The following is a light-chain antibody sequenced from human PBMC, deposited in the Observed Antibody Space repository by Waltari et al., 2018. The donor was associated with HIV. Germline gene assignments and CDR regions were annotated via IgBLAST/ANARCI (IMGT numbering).Light chain of an antibody. Sequence: SYELTQPPSVSVSPGQTASITCSGDKLGDKYACWYQQKPGQSPVLVNYQDSKRPSVIPERFSGSNSGNTATLTISGTQAMDEADYYCQAWDSSTAVFGGGTKLTVL. CDR2: QDS. V-gene: IGLV3-1*01. J-gene: IGLJ2*01. CDR1: KLGDKY. CDR3: QAWDSSTAV.